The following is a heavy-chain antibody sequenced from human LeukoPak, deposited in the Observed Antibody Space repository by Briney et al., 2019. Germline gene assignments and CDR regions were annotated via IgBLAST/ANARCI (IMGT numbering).Heavy chain of an antibody. Sequence: SVKVSCKASGGTFSSYAISWVRQAPGQGLEWMGGIIPIFGTVNYAQKFQGRVTITADESTSTAYMELSSLRSEDTAVYYCAGGIGYDSSGYYSPDAFDIWGQGTMVTVSS. CDR1: GGTFSSYA. D-gene: IGHD3-22*01. V-gene: IGHV1-69*13. CDR3: AGGIGYDSSGYYSPDAFDI. J-gene: IGHJ3*02. CDR2: IIPIFGTV.